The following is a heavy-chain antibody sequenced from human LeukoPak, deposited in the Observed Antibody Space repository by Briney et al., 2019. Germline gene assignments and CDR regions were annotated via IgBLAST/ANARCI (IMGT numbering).Heavy chain of an antibody. CDR3: AREQGVLLWFGELLQSHFDY. J-gene: IGHJ4*02. D-gene: IGHD3-10*01. CDR1: GGSISSYY. Sequence: PSETLSLTCAVSGGSISSYYWSWIRQPAGKGLEWIGRIYTSGSTNYNPSLKSRVTMSVDTSKNQFSLKLSSVTAADTAVCYCAREQGVLLWFGELLQSHFDYWGQGTLVTVSS. CDR2: IYTSGST. V-gene: IGHV4-4*07.